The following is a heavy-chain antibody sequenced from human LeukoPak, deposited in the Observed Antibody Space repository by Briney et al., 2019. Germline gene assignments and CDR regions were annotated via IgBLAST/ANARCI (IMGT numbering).Heavy chain of an antibody. D-gene: IGHD3-22*01. CDR1: GFTFSSYS. CDR3: ASTYYYDSSGHFDY. J-gene: IGHJ4*02. Sequence: GGSLRLSCAASGFTFSSYSMNWVRQAPGKGLEWVSSISSSSSYIDYADSVKGRFTISRDNAKNSLYLQMNSLRAEDTAVYYCASTYYYDSSGHFDYWGQGTLVTVSS. CDR2: ISSSSSYI. V-gene: IGHV3-21*01.